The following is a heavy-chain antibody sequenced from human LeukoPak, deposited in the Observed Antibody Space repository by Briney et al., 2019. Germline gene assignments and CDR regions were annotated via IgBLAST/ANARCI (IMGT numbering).Heavy chain of an antibody. J-gene: IGHJ5*02. D-gene: IGHD6-19*01. V-gene: IGHV4-31*03. CDR1: GGSISSGASD. Sequence: SETLSLTCTVSGGSISSGASDWGWIRQHPKRGLEWVGYINHSGSTNYNPSLKSRVTISVDTSKNQFSLKLSSVTAADTAVYYCASLPIAWLAGADWFDPWGQGTLVTVSS. CDR2: INHSGST. CDR3: ASLPIAWLAGADWFDP.